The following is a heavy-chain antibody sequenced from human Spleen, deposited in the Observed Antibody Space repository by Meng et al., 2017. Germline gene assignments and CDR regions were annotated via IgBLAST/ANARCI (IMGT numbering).Heavy chain of an antibody. CDR1: GGSISSGHYY. CDR3: ARDPLSSGYDMDD. CDR2: IYTSGST. V-gene: IGHV4-61*02. J-gene: IGHJ6*02. Sequence: LRLSCTVSGGSISSGHYYWTWIRQPAGKGLEWIGRIYTSGSTNYNPSLKSRVTISIDTSKNQFSLKLSSVTAADTAVYYCARDPLSSGYDMDDWGQGTTVTVSS. D-gene: IGHD2/OR15-2a*01.